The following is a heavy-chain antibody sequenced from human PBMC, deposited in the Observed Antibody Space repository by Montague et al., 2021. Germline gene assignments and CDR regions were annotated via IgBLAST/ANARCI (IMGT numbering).Heavy chain of an antibody. J-gene: IGHJ4*02. CDR1: GGSISSGGFY. D-gene: IGHD2-15*01. CDR3: ARSGGYCSGGRCDTFDY. CDR2: IYDSGST. V-gene: IGHV4-31*03. Sequence: TLSLTCSVSGGSISSGGFYWSWIRQHPGKGPEWIGSIYDSGSTNYNPSLKSRHTLSRDTSKNQVSLRLTSVTAAETAVYYCARSGGYCSGGRCDTFDYWGQGTLVTVSS.